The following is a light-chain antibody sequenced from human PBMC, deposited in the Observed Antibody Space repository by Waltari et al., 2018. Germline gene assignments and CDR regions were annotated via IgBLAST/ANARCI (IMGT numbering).Light chain of an antibody. Sequence: EIVLTQSPGTLSLSPGESATLPCRASQTVRATYFAWYQQKPCQAPTLVIHDTSSRATGIPDRFSGSVSGTDFSLTISSLEPEDFAVYYCQQYDISPLTFGGGTKVETK. CDR3: QQYDISPLT. J-gene: IGKJ4*01. V-gene: IGKV3-20*01. CDR2: DTS. CDR1: QTVRATY.